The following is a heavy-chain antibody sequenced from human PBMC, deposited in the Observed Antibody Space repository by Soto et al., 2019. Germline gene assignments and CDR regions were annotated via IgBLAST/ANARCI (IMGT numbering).Heavy chain of an antibody. CDR3: AKVGSDYYYYMDV. CDR1: GFTFDDYA. J-gene: IGHJ6*03. D-gene: IGHD1-26*01. Sequence: EVQLVESGGGLVQPGRSLRLSCAASGFTFDDYAMHWVRQAPGKGLEWGSGISWNSGSIGYADSVKGRFTISRDNAKNSLYLQMNSLRAEDTALYYCAKVGSDYYYYMDVWGKGTTVTVSS. V-gene: IGHV3-9*01. CDR2: ISWNSGSI.